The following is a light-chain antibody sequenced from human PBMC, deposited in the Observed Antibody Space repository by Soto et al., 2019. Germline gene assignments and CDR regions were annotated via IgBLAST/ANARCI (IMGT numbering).Light chain of an antibody. V-gene: IGKV2-28*01. J-gene: IGKJ5*01. CDR3: MQALQTPSST. Sequence: DIVMTQSPLSLPVTPGEPASISCSSSQSLLHSNGYNYLDWYLQKPGQSPQLLIYLGSNRSSGVPDRFSGSGSGTDFTLKISRVEAEDVGVYYCMQALQTPSSTFGQGTRLEIK. CDR1: QSLLHSNGYNY. CDR2: LGS.